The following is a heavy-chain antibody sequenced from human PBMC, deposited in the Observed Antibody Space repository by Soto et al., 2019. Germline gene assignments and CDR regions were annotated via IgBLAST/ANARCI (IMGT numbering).Heavy chain of an antibody. D-gene: IGHD4-4*01. Sequence: ASVKVSCKASGYTFTSYGISWVRQAPGQGLEWMGWISAYNGNTNYAQKLQGRVTMTTDTSTSTAYMELRSLRSDDTAVYYCAREGMTTVTTSWFDPWGQGTLVTVS. CDR1: GYTFTSYG. V-gene: IGHV1-18*01. CDR3: AREGMTTVTTSWFDP. J-gene: IGHJ5*02. CDR2: ISAYNGNT.